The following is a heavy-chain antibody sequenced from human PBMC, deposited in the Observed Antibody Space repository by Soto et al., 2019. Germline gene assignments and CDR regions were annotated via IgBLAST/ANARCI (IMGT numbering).Heavy chain of an antibody. J-gene: IGHJ2*01. CDR2: IYIDGST. CDR1: GFTVSGNS. Sequence: PGGSLRLSCGASGFTVSGNSLSWVRQAPGKGLEWVSYIYIDGSTYYADSVRGRFTLTRDNSKNTLFLQMNSLRAEDTAVYYCARFPDYWYFDLWGRGTLVTVSS. V-gene: IGHV3-53*01. CDR3: ARFPDYWYFDL.